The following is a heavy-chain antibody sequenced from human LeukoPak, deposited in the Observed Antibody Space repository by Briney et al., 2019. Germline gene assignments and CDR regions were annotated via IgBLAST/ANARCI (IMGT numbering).Heavy chain of an antibody. D-gene: IGHD5-12*01. V-gene: IGHV1-2*02. CDR1: GYTFTGYY. J-gene: IGHJ4*02. CDR3: ARGWSGYSGYADY. Sequence: VSVKVSCKASGYTFTGYYMHWVRQAPGQGLEWMGWINPNSGGTNYAQKFQGRVTMTRDTSISTAYMELSRLRSDDTAVYYCARGWSGYSGYADYWGQGTLVTVSS. CDR2: INPNSGGT.